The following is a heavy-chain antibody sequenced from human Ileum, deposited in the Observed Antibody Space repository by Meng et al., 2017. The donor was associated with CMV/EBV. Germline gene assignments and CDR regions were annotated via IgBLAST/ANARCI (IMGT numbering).Heavy chain of an antibody. CDR2: INHSGRT. Sequence: SETLSLTCAVYGGSFSDYYWSWIRQPPGQGLEWIGEINHSGRTNYNPPLKDRVTISIDTSKSQFSLELRSLTAADTAVYYCARGSVVTPLDYWGQGTLVTVSS. CDR3: ARGSVVTPLDY. CDR1: GGSFSDYY. V-gene: IGHV4-34*01. J-gene: IGHJ4*02. D-gene: IGHD4-23*01.